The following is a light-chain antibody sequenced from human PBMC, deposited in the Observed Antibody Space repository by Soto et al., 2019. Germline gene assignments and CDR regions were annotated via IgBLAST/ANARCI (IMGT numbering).Light chain of an antibody. CDR3: LSHSGSSNV. J-gene: IGLJ1*01. V-gene: IGLV2-8*01. CDR2: EVN. CDR1: SRDVGASDY. Sequence: QSALTQPPSASGSTGQSVAISCTGASRDVGASDYVSWYQQHSGKAPKLLLYEVNKRPSGVPDRFSGSKSGNTASLTVSALQADDQADYYCLSHSGSSNVLGTGTKLTV.